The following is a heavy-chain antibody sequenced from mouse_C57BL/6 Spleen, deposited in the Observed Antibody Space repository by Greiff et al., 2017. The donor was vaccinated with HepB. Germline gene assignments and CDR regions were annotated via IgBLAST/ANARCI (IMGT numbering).Heavy chain of an antibody. V-gene: IGHV1-26*01. Sequence: EVQLQQSGPELVKPGASVKISCKASGYTFTDYYMNWVKQSHGKSLEWIGDINPNNGGTSYNQKFKGKATLTVDKSSSTAYMELRSLTSEDSAVYYCARVYASFYAMDYWGQGTSVTVSS. CDR1: GYTFTDYY. D-gene: IGHD2-3*01. CDR3: ARVYASFYAMDY. J-gene: IGHJ4*01. CDR2: INPNNGGT.